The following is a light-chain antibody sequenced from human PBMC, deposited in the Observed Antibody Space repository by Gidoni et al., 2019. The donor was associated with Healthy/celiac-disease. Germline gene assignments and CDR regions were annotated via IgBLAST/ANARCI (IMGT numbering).Light chain of an antibody. CDR3: QQRTNWLPLS. Sequence: DIVLTQSPATLSLSPGERATLSCRASHSVSSSLAWYQQKPGQAPRLLIYDASNRATGIPARFSGSGSGTDFTLTISSLEPEDFAVYYCQQRTNWLPLSFGGGTKVEIK. J-gene: IGKJ4*01. V-gene: IGKV3-11*01. CDR1: HSVSSS. CDR2: DAS.